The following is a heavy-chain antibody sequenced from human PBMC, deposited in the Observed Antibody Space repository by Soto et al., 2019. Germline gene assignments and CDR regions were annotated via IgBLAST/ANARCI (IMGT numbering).Heavy chain of an antibody. Sequence: SVKVSCKGSGGTFSSYAISWVRQAPGQGLEWMGGIIPIFGTANYAQKFQGRVTITADESTSTAYMELSSLRSEDTAVYYCARDTVAAAGDPYYYYYGMDVWGQGTTVTV. V-gene: IGHV1-69*13. CDR2: IIPIFGTA. CDR3: ARDTVAAAGDPYYYYYGMDV. J-gene: IGHJ6*02. CDR1: GGTFSSYA. D-gene: IGHD6-13*01.